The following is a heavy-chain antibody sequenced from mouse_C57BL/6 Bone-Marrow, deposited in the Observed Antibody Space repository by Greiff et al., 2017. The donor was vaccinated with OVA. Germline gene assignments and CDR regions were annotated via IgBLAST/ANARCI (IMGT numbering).Heavy chain of an antibody. CDR3: ARERLWLRRRGDYFDY. D-gene: IGHD2-2*01. CDR1: GYAFSSYW. J-gene: IGHJ2*01. Sequence: QVQLQQSGAELVKPGASVKISCKASGYAFSSYWMNWVKQRPGKGLEWIGQIYPGDGDTNYNGKFKGKATLTADKSSSTAYMQLSSLPSEDSAVYFCARERLWLRRRGDYFDYWGQGTTLTVSS. CDR2: IYPGDGDT. V-gene: IGHV1-80*01.